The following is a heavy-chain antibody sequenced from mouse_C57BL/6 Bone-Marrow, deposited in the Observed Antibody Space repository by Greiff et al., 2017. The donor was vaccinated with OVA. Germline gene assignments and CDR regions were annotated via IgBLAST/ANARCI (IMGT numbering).Heavy chain of an antibody. J-gene: IGHJ3*01. CDR3: DRQKKTGTSGFAY. Sequence: EVQLQESGGGLVQPGGSLKLSCAASGFTFSDYYMYWVRQTPEKRLEWVAYISNGGGSTYYPDTVKGRFTISRDNAKNTLYLQMSRLKSEDTAMYYCDRQKKTGTSGFAYWGQGTLVTVSA. V-gene: IGHV5-12*01. D-gene: IGHD4-1*01. CDR2: ISNGGGST. CDR1: GFTFSDYY.